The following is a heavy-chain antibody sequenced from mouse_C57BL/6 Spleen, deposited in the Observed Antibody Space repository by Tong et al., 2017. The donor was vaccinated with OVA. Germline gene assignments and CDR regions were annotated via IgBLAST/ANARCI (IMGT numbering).Heavy chain of an antibody. D-gene: IGHD2-1*01. Sequence: EVQLQESGAELVRPGASVKLSCTASGFNIKDYYMHWVKQRPEQGLEWIGRIDPEDGDTEYASKFQGKATITADTSSNTAYLQLSSLTSEDTAVYYCARGNYVWYFDVWGTGTTVTVSS. V-gene: IGHV14-1*01. CDR1: GFNIKDYY. CDR2: IDPEDGDT. J-gene: IGHJ1*03. CDR3: ARGNYVWYFDV.